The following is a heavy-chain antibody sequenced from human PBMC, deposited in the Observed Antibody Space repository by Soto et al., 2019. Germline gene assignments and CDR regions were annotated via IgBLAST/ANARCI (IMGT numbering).Heavy chain of an antibody. V-gene: IGHV1-46*01. D-gene: IGHD2-15*01. CDR2: INPNSGST. J-gene: IGHJ3*02. CDR1: GFTYSAYY. CDR3: ARGGGGKDMGVHGFEI. Sequence: VSVKVSCKTFGFTYSAYYIDRGRQAPGQGLEWIGIINPNSGSTNNAQKIQGRVTMTRDTSTSTVYMELSSLRSEDTAVYFCARGGGGKDMGVHGFEIWGQGTMVTVS.